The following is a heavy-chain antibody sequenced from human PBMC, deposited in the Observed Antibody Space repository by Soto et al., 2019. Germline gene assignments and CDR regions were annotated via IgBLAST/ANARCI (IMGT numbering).Heavy chain of an antibody. V-gene: IGHV3-33*01. CDR3: ARDRPNYDILTGPPDY. CDR2: IWYDGSNK. J-gene: IGHJ4*02. D-gene: IGHD3-9*01. Sequence: GGALRLSCAASGFTFSSYGMHWVRQAPGKGLEWVAVIWYDGSNKYYADSVKGRFTISRDNSKNTLYLQMNSLRAEDTAVYYCARDRPNYDILTGPPDYWGQGTLVTVPS. CDR1: GFTFSSYG.